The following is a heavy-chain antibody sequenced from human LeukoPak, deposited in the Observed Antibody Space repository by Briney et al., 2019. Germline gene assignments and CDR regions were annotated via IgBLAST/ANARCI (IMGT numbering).Heavy chain of an antibody. J-gene: IGHJ4*02. CDR3: AREGSDYYGSGSYYNHFDY. D-gene: IGHD3-10*01. V-gene: IGHV1-18*04. CDR2: IIAYNGNT. Sequence: GASVKVSCKASGYTFTSYGISWVRQAPGQGLEWMGWIIAYNGNTNYAQKLQGRVTMTTDTSTSTAYMELRSLRSDDTAVYYCAREGSDYYGSGSYYNHFDYWGPGTLVTVSS. CDR1: GYTFTSYG.